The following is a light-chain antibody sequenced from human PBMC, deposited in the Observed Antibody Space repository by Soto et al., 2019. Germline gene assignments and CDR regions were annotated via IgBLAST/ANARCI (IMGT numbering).Light chain of an antibody. Sequence: EIVLTQSPATLSLSPGERATLSCRASQSVSSYLAWYQQKPGQAPRLLIYDASNRATGIPARFSGSGSGTDFTLTISRLDPEDFAVYYCQQRSNWPGFGQGTKVEIK. CDR2: DAS. CDR3: QQRSNWPG. J-gene: IGKJ1*01. CDR1: QSVSSY. V-gene: IGKV3-11*01.